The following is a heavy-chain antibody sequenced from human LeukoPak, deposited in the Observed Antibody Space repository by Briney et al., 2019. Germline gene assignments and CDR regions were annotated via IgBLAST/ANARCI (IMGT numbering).Heavy chain of an antibody. D-gene: IGHD3-9*01. V-gene: IGHV4-34*01. J-gene: IGHJ5*01. CDR1: GGSFSDFY. CDR3: ASYDNLGWFDP. Sequence: SETLSLTCAVYGGSFSDFYWNWIRQPPGKGLEWIGEINHSGSTNYNPSLKSRVTISVDTSKNQFSLKLSSVTAADTAVYYCASYDNLGWFDPWGQGTLVTVSS. CDR2: INHSGST.